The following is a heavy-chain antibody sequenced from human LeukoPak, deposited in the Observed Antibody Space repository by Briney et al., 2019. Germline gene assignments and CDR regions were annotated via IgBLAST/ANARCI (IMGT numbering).Heavy chain of an antibody. D-gene: IGHD3-10*01. V-gene: IGHV3-23*01. J-gene: IGHJ4*02. CDR2: ISGSGGST. CDR1: GFTFSSYA. Sequence: GGSLRLSCAASGFTFSSYAMSWVRQAPGKGLEWVSAISGSGGSTYYADSVKGRFTISRDNSKNTLYLQMNSLRAEDTAVYYCASQYYYGSGSYLGVYHFDFWGQGTLVTVSS. CDR3: ASQYYYGSGSYLGVYHFDF.